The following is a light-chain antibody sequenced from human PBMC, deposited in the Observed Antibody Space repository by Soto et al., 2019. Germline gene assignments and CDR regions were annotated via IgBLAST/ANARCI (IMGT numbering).Light chain of an antibody. CDR2: GAS. V-gene: IGKV3-15*01. CDR1: QSVTSTY. Sequence: EIVFTQSPGTLSLSPGERGTLSCRASQSVTSTYLAWYQQKPGQAPRLLIYGASTRANGIPARFSGSGSGTEFTLTISSLQSEDFAVYYCQQYNNWHPITFGQGTRLEI. CDR3: QQYNNWHPIT. J-gene: IGKJ5*01.